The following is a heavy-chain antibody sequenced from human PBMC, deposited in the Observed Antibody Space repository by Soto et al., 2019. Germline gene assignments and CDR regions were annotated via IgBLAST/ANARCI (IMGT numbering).Heavy chain of an antibody. J-gene: IGHJ4*02. D-gene: IGHD6-13*01. CDR3: ARRNIAAAGTNDY. V-gene: IGHV4-34*01. Sequence: QVQLQQWGAGLLKPSETLSLTCAVYGGSFSGYYWSWIRQPPGKGLEWIGEINHSGSTNYNPSLKRRVTIAVDTSKNQFSLKLSSVTAADTAVYYCARRNIAAAGTNDYWGQGTLVTVSS. CDR1: GGSFSGYY. CDR2: INHSGST.